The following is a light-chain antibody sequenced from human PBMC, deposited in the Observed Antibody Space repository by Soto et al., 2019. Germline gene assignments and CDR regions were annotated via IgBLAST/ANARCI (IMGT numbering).Light chain of an antibody. J-gene: IGLJ2*01. Sequence: SYELTQPPSVSVAPGKTASMSCWGTTIGSKGVHWYQQKPGQAPVLVIYSDTDLPPVIPERFSGSNSANLATLTISRVEAGDEADYYCQVWDSGSAHVVFCGGTKLTVL. CDR1: TIGSKG. V-gene: IGLV3-21*04. CDR2: SDT. CDR3: QVWDSGSAHVV.